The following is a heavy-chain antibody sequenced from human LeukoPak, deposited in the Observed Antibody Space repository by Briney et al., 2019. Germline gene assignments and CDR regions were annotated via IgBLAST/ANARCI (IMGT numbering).Heavy chain of an antibody. CDR3: AKDHTIRSFDS. CDR1: GYTFIGYY. V-gene: IGHV1-2*02. Sequence: ASVKVSCKASGYTFIGYYMHWVRQAPGQGLEWMGWINPNSGGTNYAQKFRGRVTMTRERSISTAYMELSRLRSDDTAVYYCAKDHTIRSFDSWGQGTLVTVSS. CDR2: INPNSGGT. J-gene: IGHJ4*02. D-gene: IGHD1-14*01.